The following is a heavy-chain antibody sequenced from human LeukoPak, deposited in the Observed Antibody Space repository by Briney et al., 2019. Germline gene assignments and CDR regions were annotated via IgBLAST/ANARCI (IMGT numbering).Heavy chain of an antibody. D-gene: IGHD2-2*01. CDR3: AKLPPPYCSSTSCPDY. CDR2: ISGSGGST. J-gene: IGHJ4*02. CDR1: GFTVSSSY. Sequence: GGSLRLSCAASGFTVSSSYMSWVRQAPGKGLEWVSAISGSGGSTYYADSVKGRFTISRDNSKNTLYLQMNSLRAEDTAVYYCAKLPPPYCSSTSCPDYWGQGTLVTVSS. V-gene: IGHV3-23*01.